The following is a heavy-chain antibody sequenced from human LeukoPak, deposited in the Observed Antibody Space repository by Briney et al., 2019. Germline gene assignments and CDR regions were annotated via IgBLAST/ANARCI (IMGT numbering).Heavy chain of an antibody. V-gene: IGHV3-43D*03. J-gene: IGHJ3*02. D-gene: IGHD1-26*01. CDR2: ISWDGGST. Sequence: PGGSLRLSCAASGFTFDDYAMHWVRQAPGKGLEWVSLISWDGGSTYYADSVKGRFTISRDNSKNSLYLQMNSLRAEDTALYYCAKGAVGATLADTGAFDIWGQGTMVTVSS. CDR1: GFTFDDYA. CDR3: AKGAVGATLADTGAFDI.